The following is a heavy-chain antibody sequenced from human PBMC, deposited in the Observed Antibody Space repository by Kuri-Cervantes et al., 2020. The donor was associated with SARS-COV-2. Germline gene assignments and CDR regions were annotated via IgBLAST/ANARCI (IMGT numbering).Heavy chain of an antibody. CDR1: GFTFSDYY. CDR3: ARVAGEGPIYYYYMDV. J-gene: IGHJ6*03. CDR2: ISGSGSYI. Sequence: GESLKISCAASGFTFSDYYMSWIRQAPGKALEWVSSISGSGSYIYYADSVKGRFTISRDDAKNSLYLQMNSLRGEDTAVYYCARVAGEGPIYYYYMDVWGKGTTVTVSS. D-gene: IGHD2-21*01. V-gene: IGHV3-11*04.